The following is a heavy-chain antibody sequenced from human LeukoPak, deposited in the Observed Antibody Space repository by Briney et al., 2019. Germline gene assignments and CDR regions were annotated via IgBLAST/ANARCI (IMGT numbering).Heavy chain of an antibody. CDR2: ISWNSGSI. J-gene: IGHJ6*03. Sequence: GGSLRLSCAASGFTFDDYAMHWVRQAPGKGLEWVPGISWNSGSIGYADSVKGRFTISRDNAKNSLYLQMDSLRAEDMALYYCAKAAARGSYYYYMDVWGKGTTVTVSS. V-gene: IGHV3-9*03. CDR3: AKAAARGSYYYYMDV. D-gene: IGHD6-6*01. CDR1: GFTFDDYA.